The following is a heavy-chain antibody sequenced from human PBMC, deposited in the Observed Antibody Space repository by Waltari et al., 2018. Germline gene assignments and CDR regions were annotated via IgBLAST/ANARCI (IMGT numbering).Heavy chain of an antibody. V-gene: IGHV3-7*01. D-gene: IGHD4-17*01. CDR2: IKKDGSTK. CDR3: ARHGDFCFDY. CDR1: GFSFSDTW. Sequence: DVQLVESGGDLVQPGGSLRLSCAASGFSFSDTWMGWVRQAPGKGLEWVANIKKDGSTKYYVGSVQGRFTISRDNVENSLYLEMNSLRGEDTAVYYCARHGDFCFDYWGQGILVTVSS. J-gene: IGHJ4*02.